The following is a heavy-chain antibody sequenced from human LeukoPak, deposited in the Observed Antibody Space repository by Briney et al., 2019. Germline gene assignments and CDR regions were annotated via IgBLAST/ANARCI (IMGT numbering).Heavy chain of an antibody. J-gene: IGHJ3*01. Sequence: GASLKVSCKASRYTFTSYDFNWVRQATGQGLEWMGWMNPNNENTGYAQKFRGRVTMTRNTSISTAYMELSSLTSEDTAVYYCARGAIDSSGYYYVNAFDVWGQGTMVTVSS. D-gene: IGHD3-22*01. CDR1: RYTFTSYD. CDR2: MNPNNENT. CDR3: ARGAIDSSGYYYVNAFDV. V-gene: IGHV1-8*01.